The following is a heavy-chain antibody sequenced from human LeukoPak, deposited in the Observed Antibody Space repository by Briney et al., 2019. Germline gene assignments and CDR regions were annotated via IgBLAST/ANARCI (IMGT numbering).Heavy chain of an antibody. V-gene: IGHV6-1*01. CDR3: AREAAWSCSWYFPHFDY. CDR1: GDSVSSNSAA. Sequence: SQTLSLTCAISGDSVSSNSAAWNWIRQSPSRGLEWLGRTYYRSKWYNDYAVSVKSRITINPDTSKNQFSLQLNSVTPEDTAVYYCAREAAWSCSWYFPHFDYWGQGTLVTVSS. CDR2: TYYRSKWYN. D-gene: IGHD6-13*01. J-gene: IGHJ4*02.